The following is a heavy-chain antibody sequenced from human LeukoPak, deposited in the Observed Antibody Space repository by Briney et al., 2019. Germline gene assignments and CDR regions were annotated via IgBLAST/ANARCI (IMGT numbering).Heavy chain of an antibody. Sequence: PGGSLRLSCAASGFTFGSYWMSWVRQAPGKGLEWVANIKEDGSEEYYVDSVKGRLTISRGNAKNSLYLQMNRLRAEDTAVYYCATYKNGYKRRYFDNWGRGTLVTVSS. J-gene: IGHJ4*02. V-gene: IGHV3-7*01. CDR3: ATYKNGYKRRYFDN. CDR1: GFTFGSYW. D-gene: IGHD5-24*01. CDR2: IKEDGSEE.